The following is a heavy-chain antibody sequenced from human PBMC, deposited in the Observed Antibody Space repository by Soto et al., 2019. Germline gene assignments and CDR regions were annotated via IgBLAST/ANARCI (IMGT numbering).Heavy chain of an antibody. V-gene: IGHV3-23*01. CDR1: GFTFDTNG. Sequence: EVQLLDSGGGLVQPGGSLRLSCAASGFTFDTNGMTWVRQVPGKGLEWVSAISAGGGTTYYADPVKGRFTISRDNSKNMLYLQMNSLRAEATAVSSWAKVPRDCAWLLELADFDYWGQGTPVTVSS. CDR2: ISAGGGTT. CDR3: AKVPRDCAWLLELADFDY. D-gene: IGHD3-9*01. J-gene: IGHJ4*02.